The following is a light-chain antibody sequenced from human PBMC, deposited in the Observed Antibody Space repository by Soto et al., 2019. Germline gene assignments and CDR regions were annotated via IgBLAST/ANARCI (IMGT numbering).Light chain of an antibody. J-gene: IGKJ5*01. CDR1: QSVKIN. CDR2: GAF. V-gene: IGKV3-15*01. Sequence: EIVMTQSPATLSVSPGERATLSCRASQSVKINLAWYQQKPGQAPRLLIYGAFTRATGIPARFSGSGSGTESTLTIRNLQSEDFAVYYCQQYNNWPPITFGQGTRVEIK. CDR3: QQYNNWPPIT.